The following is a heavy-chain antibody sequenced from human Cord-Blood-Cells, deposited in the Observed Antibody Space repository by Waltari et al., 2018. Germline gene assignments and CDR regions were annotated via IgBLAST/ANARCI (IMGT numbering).Heavy chain of an antibody. CDR2: INPNSGGT. CDR3: AREFSICKFDL. CDR1: GHTLPGYL. V-gene: IGHV1-2*02. J-gene: IGHJ2*01. Sequence: QVQLVQTGAEVKKPGASVTLSCTASGHTLPGYLLTWVRTAPGQGLRWMGWINPNSGGTNYAQKFQGRVTMTRDTSISTAYMELSRLRSDDTAVYYCAREFSICKFDLWGRGTLVTVSS.